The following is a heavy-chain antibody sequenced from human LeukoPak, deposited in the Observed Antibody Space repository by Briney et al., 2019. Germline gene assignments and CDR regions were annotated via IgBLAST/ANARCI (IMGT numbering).Heavy chain of an antibody. V-gene: IGHV4-34*01. D-gene: IGHD2/OR15-2a*01. CDR3: ARVSQRGTTAFDI. CDR2: INHSGST. CDR1: GGSISSYY. Sequence: SETLSLTCTVSGGSISSYYWSWIRQPPGKGLEWIGEINHSGSTNYNPSLKSRVTISVDTSKNQFSLKLSSVTAADTAVYYCARVSQRGTTAFDIWGQGTMVTVSS. J-gene: IGHJ3*02.